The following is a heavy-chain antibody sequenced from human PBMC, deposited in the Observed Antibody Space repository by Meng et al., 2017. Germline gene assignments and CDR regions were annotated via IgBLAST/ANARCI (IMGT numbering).Heavy chain of an antibody. CDR3: ASRYDSSGSAAFQH. V-gene: IGHV1-2*02. Sequence: QVQLVQSGAEVKKPWAFVKVSCKAFGYTFTGYYMHWVRQAPGQGLEWMGWINPNSGGTNYAQKFQGRVTMTRDTSISTAYMELSRLRSDDTAVYYCASRYDSSGSAAFQHWGQGTLVTVSS. CDR2: INPNSGGT. J-gene: IGHJ1*01. CDR1: GYTFTGYY. D-gene: IGHD3-22*01.